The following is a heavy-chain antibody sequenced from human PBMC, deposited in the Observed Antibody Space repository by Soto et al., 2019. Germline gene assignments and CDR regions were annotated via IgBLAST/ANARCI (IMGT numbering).Heavy chain of an antibody. CDR1: GFTFSSYA. CDR3: AKDLSFGQVVVAATLFDY. J-gene: IGHJ4*02. Sequence: GGSLRLSCAASGFTFSSYAMSWVRQAPGKGLEWVSAISGSGGSTYYADSVKGRFTISRDNSKNTLYLQMNSLRAEDTAVYYCAKDLSFGQVVVAATLFDYWGQGTLVTVSS. D-gene: IGHD2-15*01. V-gene: IGHV3-23*01. CDR2: ISGSGGST.